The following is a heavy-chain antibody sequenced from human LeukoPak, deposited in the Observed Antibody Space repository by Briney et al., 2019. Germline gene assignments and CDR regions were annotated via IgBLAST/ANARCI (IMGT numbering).Heavy chain of an antibody. V-gene: IGHV4-34*01. CDR3: ARGAIDLTFDY. CDR2: INHSGST. J-gene: IGHJ4*02. CDR1: GGSFSGYY. Sequence: KTSETLSLTCAVYGGSFSGYYWSWIRQPPGKGLEGIGEINHSGSTNYNPSLKSRVTISVDTSKNQFSLKLSSVTAADTAVYYCARGAIDLTFDYWGQGTLVTVSS. D-gene: IGHD3-9*01.